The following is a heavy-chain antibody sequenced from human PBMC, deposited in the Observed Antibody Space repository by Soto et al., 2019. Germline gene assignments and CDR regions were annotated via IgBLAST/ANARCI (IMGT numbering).Heavy chain of an antibody. CDR1: GGSISSYY. CDR2: IYYSGST. D-gene: IGHD2-15*01. V-gene: IGHV4-59*08. CDR3: ASSQGGYCRGGSCYWFDY. Sequence: SETLSLTCTVSGGSISSYYWSWIRQPPGKGLEWIGYIYYSGSTNYNPSLKSRVTISVDTSKNQFSLKLSSVTAADTAVYFCASSQGGYCRGGSCYWFDYWGQGTLVTVSS. J-gene: IGHJ4*02.